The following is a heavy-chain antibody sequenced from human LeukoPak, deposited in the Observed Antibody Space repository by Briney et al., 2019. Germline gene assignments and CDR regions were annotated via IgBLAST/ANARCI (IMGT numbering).Heavy chain of an antibody. D-gene: IGHD3-10*01. J-gene: IGHJ4*02. CDR1: GFTFTNAW. V-gene: IGHV3-15*01. CDR2: IKSKTDGETT. Sequence: PGGSLRLSCVDSGFTFTNAWMSWVRQAPGKGLEWIGRIKSKTDGETTNYAEPVRGRFTISRDDSKSAVYLQMNSLKIEDAAVYYCTTDLGTYYHGSQRLIPIDYWGQGTLVTVSS. CDR3: TTDLGTYYHGSQRLIPIDY.